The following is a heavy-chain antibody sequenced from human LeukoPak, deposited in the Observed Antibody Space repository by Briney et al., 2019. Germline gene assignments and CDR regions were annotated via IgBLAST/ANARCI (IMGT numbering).Heavy chain of an antibody. CDR1: GGSISSGSYY. Sequence: PSETLSLTSTVSGGSISSGSYYWSWIRQPAGKGLEWIGRIYTSGSTNYNPSLKSRVTISVDTSKNQFSLKLSSVTAADTAVYYCARSRYDSSGYYYSTFDYWGQGTLVTVSS. D-gene: IGHD3-22*01. J-gene: IGHJ4*02. V-gene: IGHV4-61*02. CDR3: ARSRYDSSGYYYSTFDY. CDR2: IYTSGST.